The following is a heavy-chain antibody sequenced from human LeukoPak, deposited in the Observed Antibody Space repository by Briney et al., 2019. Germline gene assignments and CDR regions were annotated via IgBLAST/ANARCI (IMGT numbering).Heavy chain of an antibody. CDR1: GFTFNSYA. J-gene: IGHJ4*02. V-gene: IGHV3-30-3*01. CDR2: ISYDGSNK. D-gene: IGHD3-22*01. Sequence: PGGSLRLSCAASGFTFNSYAMHWVRQAPGKGLEWVAVISYDGSNKYYADSVKGRFTISRDNSKNTLYLQMNSLRAEDTAVYYCANIDGSNGYRTKYYFDYWGQGTLVTVSS. CDR3: ANIDGSNGYRTKYYFDY.